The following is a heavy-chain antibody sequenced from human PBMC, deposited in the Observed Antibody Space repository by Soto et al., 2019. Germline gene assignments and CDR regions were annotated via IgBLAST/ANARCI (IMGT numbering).Heavy chain of an antibody. D-gene: IGHD3-22*01. J-gene: IGHJ4*02. CDR2: IYHSGTP. V-gene: IGHV4-31*11. Sequence: QLQLEESGPGLVKPSQTLSLTCVVSGNSIRSEGYNGGWIRQHPGKGLEWIGHIYHSGTPYYNPALKSRVSISIDTSKNQFSLNVTSVTSADTAVYYCARVTTEFDYWGLGTLVTVSS. CDR1: GNSIRSEGYN. CDR3: ARVTTEFDY.